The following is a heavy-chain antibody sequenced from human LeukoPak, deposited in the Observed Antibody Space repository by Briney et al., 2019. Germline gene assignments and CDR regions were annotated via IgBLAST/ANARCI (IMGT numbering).Heavy chain of an antibody. Sequence: PGGSLRLFCTASGFTFSNARMSWVRQAPGKGLEWVGRIKSTIDGGTTDYAAPVKGRFTMSRDDSKNTLYLEMNSLKTEDTAVYYCTTPPRYWGQGTLVTVSS. CDR2: IKSTIDGGTT. CDR1: GFTFSNAR. J-gene: IGHJ4*02. CDR3: TTPPRY. V-gene: IGHV3-15*01.